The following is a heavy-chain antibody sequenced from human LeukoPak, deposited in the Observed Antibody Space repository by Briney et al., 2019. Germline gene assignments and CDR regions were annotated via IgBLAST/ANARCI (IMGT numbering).Heavy chain of an antibody. Sequence: SETLSLTCAVYGGSFSGYYWSWIRQPPGKGLEWIGEINHSGSTNYNPSLKSRVTISVDTSKNQFSLKLSSVTAADTAVYYCARGSRARYYYDSSGRFDYWGQGTLVTVSS. CDR2: INHSGST. V-gene: IGHV4-34*01. CDR3: ARGSRARYYYDSSGRFDY. J-gene: IGHJ4*02. CDR1: GGSFSGYY. D-gene: IGHD3-22*01.